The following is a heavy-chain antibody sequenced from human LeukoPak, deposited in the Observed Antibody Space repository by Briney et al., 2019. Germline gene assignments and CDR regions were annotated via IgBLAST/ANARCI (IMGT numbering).Heavy chain of an antibody. CDR2: ISSSGSTI. J-gene: IGHJ1*01. V-gene: IGHV3-11*04. Sequence: GGSLRLSCAASGFTFSDYYMSWIRQAPGKGLEWVSYISSSGSTIYYADSVKGRFTISRDNAKNSLYLQMNSLRAEDTAVYYCARDTAVLAAADPSFQHWGQGTLVTVSS. CDR3: ARDTAVLAAADPSFQH. CDR1: GFTFSDYY. D-gene: IGHD6-13*01.